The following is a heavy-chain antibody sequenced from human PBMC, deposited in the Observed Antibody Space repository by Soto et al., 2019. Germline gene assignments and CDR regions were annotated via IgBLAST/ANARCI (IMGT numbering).Heavy chain of an antibody. V-gene: IGHV3-53*01. J-gene: IGHJ5*02. CDR1: GFTVSSNY. D-gene: IGHD3-16*02. Sequence: GGSLRHSCAASGFTVSSNYMSGVRQAPGKGLEWVSVIYSGGSTYYADSVKGRFTISRDNSKNTLYLQMNSLRAEDTAVYYCARVEGDYVWGSYRSHWFDPWGQGTLVTVSS. CDR3: ARVEGDYVWGSYRSHWFDP. CDR2: IYSGGST.